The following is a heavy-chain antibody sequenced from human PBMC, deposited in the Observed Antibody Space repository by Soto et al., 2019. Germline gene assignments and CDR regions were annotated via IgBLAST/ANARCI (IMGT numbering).Heavy chain of an antibody. D-gene: IGHD5-18*01. J-gene: IGHJ4*02. Sequence: SETLSLTCTVSGGSISSGGYYWSWIRQHPGKGLEWIGYISYSGSTYYNPSLESRVTISVDTSKNQFSLKLSSVTAAVTSVYYCARSGYSYGPNPLLYWGQGTLVTVSS. CDR2: ISYSGST. V-gene: IGHV4-31*03. CDR1: GGSISSGGYY. CDR3: ARSGYSYGPNPLLY.